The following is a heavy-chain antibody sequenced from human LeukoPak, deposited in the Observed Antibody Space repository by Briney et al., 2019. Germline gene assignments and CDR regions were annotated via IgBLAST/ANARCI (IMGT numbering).Heavy chain of an antibody. D-gene: IGHD3-3*01. V-gene: IGHV3-23*01. J-gene: IGHJ4*02. Sequence: GGSLRLSCLASGFTFSDFAMNWVRQAPGKGLEWVSHVGGGGSHTYYADSVKGRFTISRDNSKNTLYLQMNSLRAEDTAVYYCANGPSYYDFWSGRGGEYFDYWGQGTLVTVSS. CDR1: GFTFSDFA. CDR3: ANGPSYYDFWSGRGGEYFDY. CDR2: VGGGGSHT.